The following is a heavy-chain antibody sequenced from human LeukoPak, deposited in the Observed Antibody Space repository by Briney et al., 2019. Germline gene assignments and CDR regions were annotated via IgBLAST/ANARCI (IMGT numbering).Heavy chain of an antibody. CDR3: ARAWWVITHDAFDI. CDR2: IYTSGST. Sequence: SETLSLTCAVSGYSISSGYYWSWIRQPAGKGLEWIGRIYTSGSTNYNPSLKSRVTISVDTSKNQFSLKLSSVTAADTAVYYCARAWWVITHDAFDIWGQGTMVTVSS. CDR1: GYSISSGYY. J-gene: IGHJ3*02. V-gene: IGHV4-61*02. D-gene: IGHD3-22*01.